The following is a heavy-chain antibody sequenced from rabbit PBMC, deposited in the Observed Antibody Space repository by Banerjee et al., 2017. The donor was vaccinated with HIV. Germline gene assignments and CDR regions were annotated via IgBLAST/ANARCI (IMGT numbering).Heavy chain of an antibody. CDR1: GFSFSSGYY. J-gene: IGHJ4*01. CDR2: IHTGSGST. Sequence: QQLEESGGGLVKPGASLTLTCTASGFSFSSGYYMCWVRQAPGKGLEWIACIHTGSGSTYYANWAKGRFTVSKTSSTTVTLQMTSLTAADTATYFCAREIPATGSYELWGPGTLVTVS. CDR3: AREIPATGSYEL. V-gene: IGHV1S40*01. D-gene: IGHD5-1*01.